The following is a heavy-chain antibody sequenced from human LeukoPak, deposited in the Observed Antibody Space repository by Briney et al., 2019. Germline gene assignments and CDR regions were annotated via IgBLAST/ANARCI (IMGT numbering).Heavy chain of an antibody. D-gene: IGHD3-10*01. Sequence: GRSLRLSCAASGFTFSSYGMHWVRQAPGKGLEWVAVISYDGSNKYYADSVKGRFTISRDNSKNTLYLQMNSLRAEDTAVYCCAKYHYYVPGSVDYWGQGTLVTVSS. J-gene: IGHJ4*02. CDR1: GFTFSSYG. V-gene: IGHV3-30*18. CDR2: ISYDGSNK. CDR3: AKYHYYVPGSVDY.